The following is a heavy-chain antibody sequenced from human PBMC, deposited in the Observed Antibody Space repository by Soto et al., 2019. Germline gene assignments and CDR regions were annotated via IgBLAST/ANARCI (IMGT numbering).Heavy chain of an antibody. Sequence: GGSVKVSCKASGYTFTSYDINWVRQATGQGLEWMGWINPNSGGTNYAQKFQGWVTMTRDTSISTAYMELSRLRSDDTAVYYCARDRRRYFDWLSQTDPLGYYGMDVWGQGTTVTVSS. CDR1: GYTFTSYD. D-gene: IGHD3-9*01. CDR3: ARDRRRYFDWLSQTDPLGYYGMDV. V-gene: IGHV1-2*04. CDR2: INPNSGGT. J-gene: IGHJ6*02.